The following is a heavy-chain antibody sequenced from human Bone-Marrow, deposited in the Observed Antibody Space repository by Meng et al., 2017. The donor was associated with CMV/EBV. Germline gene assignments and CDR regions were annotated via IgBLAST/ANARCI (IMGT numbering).Heavy chain of an antibody. CDR3: ARDLVVPAATIYYYYYGMDV. CDR2: ISSSSSYI. J-gene: IGHJ6*02. CDR1: GFTFSSYS. D-gene: IGHD2-2*01. V-gene: IGHV3-21*01. Sequence: GGSLRLSSAASGFTFSSYSMNWVRQAPGKGLEWVSSISSSSSYIYCADSVKGRFTISRDNAKNSLYLQMNSLRAEDTAVYYCARDLVVPAATIYYYYYGMDVWGQGTTVTVSS.